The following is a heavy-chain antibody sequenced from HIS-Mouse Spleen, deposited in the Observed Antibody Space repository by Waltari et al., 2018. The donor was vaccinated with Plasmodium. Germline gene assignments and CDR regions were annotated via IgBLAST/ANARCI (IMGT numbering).Heavy chain of an antibody. V-gene: IGHV3-15*01. D-gene: IGHD3-10*01. CDR3: TTEYYYGSGSYSFDY. CDR2: IKSKTDGGTT. J-gene: IGHJ4*02. Sequence: EVQLVESGGGLVKPGGSLRLSCAASGFTFCNAWMSWVRQAPGKGLEWVGRIKSKTDGGTTDYAAPVKGRFTISRDDSKNTLYLQMNSLKTEDTAVYYCTTEYYYGSGSYSFDYWGQGTLVTVSS. CDR1: GFTFCNAW.